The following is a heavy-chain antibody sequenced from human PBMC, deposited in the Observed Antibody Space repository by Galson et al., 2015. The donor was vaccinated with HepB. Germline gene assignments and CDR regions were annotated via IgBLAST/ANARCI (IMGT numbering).Heavy chain of an antibody. V-gene: IGHV3-23*01. CDR3: AKDGGFYGMDV. CDR1: GFTFSSHT. D-gene: IGHD3-16*01. CDR2: IRTSGIT. J-gene: IGHJ6*02. Sequence: SLRLSCAAFGFTFSSHTLTWVRQAPGKGLEWVSSIRTSGITYYADSVEGRFTFSRDNSKNTLYLQMNSLRAKDTAIYYCAKDGGFYGMDVWGQGTTVTVSS.